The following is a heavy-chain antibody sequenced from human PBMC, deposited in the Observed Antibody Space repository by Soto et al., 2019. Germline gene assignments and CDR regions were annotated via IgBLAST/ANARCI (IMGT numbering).Heavy chain of an antibody. CDR2: IIPIFGTA. J-gene: IGHJ4*02. V-gene: IGHV1-69*13. D-gene: IGHD3-3*01. Sequence: SVKVSCKASGGTFSSYAISWVRQAPGQGLEWMGGIIPIFGTANYAQKFQGRVTITADESTSTAYMELSSLRSEDTAVYYCAMADPLRFLEWLLSYWGQGTLVTVSS. CDR3: AMADPLRFLEWLLSY. CDR1: GGTFSSYA.